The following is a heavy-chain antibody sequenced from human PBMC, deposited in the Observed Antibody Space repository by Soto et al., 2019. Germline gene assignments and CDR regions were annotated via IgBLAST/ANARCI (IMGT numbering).Heavy chain of an antibody. J-gene: IGHJ5*02. D-gene: IGHD1-1*01. CDR3: ARDHSWHDLVWCFDP. V-gene: IGHV1-46*03. CDR2: IYPGGVNI. CDR1: GYSFTSHY. Sequence: ASVKVSCKAIGYSFTSHYMHWVRQAPGQGLEWMGTIYPGGVNIGYAQKFKGRVTMTKDTSTSTVYMELNSLTSEDTAVYYCARDHSWHDLVWCFDPWGQGTLVTVSS.